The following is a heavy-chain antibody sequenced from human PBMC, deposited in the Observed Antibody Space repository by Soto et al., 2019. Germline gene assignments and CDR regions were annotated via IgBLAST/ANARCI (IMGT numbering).Heavy chain of an antibody. Sequence: PGGSLRFSCAASGFTLGDYEMSWIRQAPGKGLEWVSFLSRSGNTIYYADSVKGRFSISRDNAKNSVFLQMKSLRVEDTAAYFCARSIGWYEADAFDSWGQGTVVTVSS. CDR1: GFTLGDYE. CDR3: ARSIGWYEADAFDS. CDR2: LSRSGNTI. D-gene: IGHD6-19*01. V-gene: IGHV3-11*01. J-gene: IGHJ3*02.